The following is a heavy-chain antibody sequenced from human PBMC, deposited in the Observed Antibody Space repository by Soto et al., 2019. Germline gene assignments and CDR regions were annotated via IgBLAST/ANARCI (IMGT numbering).Heavy chain of an antibody. V-gene: IGHV4-30-2*01. CDR2: IYHSGST. CDR1: GGSISSGGYS. J-gene: IGHJ6*02. CDR3: ARAYTGNYYDSSGYPYGMDV. D-gene: IGHD3-22*01. Sequence: TLSLTCAVSGGSISSGGYSWSWIRQPPGKGLEWIGYIYHSGSTYYNPSLKSRVTISVDRSKSQFSLKLSSVTAADTAVYYCARAYTGNYYDSSGYPYGMDVWGQGTTVTVSS.